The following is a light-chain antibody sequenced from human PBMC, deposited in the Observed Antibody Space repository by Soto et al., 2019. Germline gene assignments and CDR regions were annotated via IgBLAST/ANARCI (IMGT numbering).Light chain of an antibody. CDR3: SSYTSSSTRG. V-gene: IGLV2-14*01. CDR2: DVS. J-gene: IGLJ3*02. Sequence: QSALTQPASVSGSPGQSIAISGTGTSSDVGGYNYVSWYQQHPGKSPKLMIYDVSNRPSGISNRFSGSKSGNTASLTISGLQAEDEADYYCSSYTSSSTRGFGGGTKLTVL. CDR1: SSDVGGYNY.